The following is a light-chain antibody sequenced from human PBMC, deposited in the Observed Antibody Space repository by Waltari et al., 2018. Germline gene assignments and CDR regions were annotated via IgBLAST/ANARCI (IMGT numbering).Light chain of an antibody. CDR1: QSISNL. J-gene: IGKJ4*01. V-gene: IGKV1-5*03. Sequence: DNQMTQSPSTLSASIGDRVTITCRASQSISNLLAWYQQKPGKAPKLLIYKASSLESGVPSRFSGSGSRTDFTLTISSLQPDDFATYYCQQYNTYPLTFGGGTKVEIK. CDR3: QQYNTYPLT. CDR2: KAS.